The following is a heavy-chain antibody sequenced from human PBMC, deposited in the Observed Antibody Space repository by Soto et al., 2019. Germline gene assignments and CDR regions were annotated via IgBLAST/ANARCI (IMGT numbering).Heavy chain of an antibody. V-gene: IGHV3-7*04. J-gene: IGHJ4*02. D-gene: IGHD1-26*01. Sequence: EVQLVESGGGLVQPGGSLRLSCAASGVTFRNYFMTWVRQAPGKGLEWVANINQDGSERHYVDSVRGRFTTSRDNAKTSLVLEMNSLRVEDTAVYFCAGGGGWEQEYWGQGTLVTVSS. CDR3: AGGGGWEQEY. CDR2: INQDGSER. CDR1: GVTFRNYF.